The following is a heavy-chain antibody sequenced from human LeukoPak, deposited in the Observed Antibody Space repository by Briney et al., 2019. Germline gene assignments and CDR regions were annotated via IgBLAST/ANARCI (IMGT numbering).Heavy chain of an antibody. CDR2: IYSGGRT. CDR1: GFTVSSSY. CDR3: AKRARPFGGGFDY. V-gene: IGHV3-53*01. Sequence: GGSLRLSCAASGFTVSSSYMSWVRQAPGKGLEWVSVIYSGGRTSYADSVKGRFTVSRDNSKNTLYLQMNRLRAEDTAVYYCAKRARPFGGGFDYWGQGTLVSVSS. D-gene: IGHD3-16*01. J-gene: IGHJ4*02.